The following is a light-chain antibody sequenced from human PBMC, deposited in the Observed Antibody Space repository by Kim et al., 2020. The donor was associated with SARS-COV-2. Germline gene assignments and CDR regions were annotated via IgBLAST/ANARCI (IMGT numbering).Light chain of an antibody. V-gene: IGLV2-14*03. CDR2: DVS. J-gene: IGLJ3*02. CDR3: SSYTSIRTSV. Sequence: GASITISCTGTSSDVGGYDHVSWYQQHPGQAPKLMIYDVSKRPSGVSDRFSGSKSGNTASLSISGLQAEDEADYYCSSYTSIRTSVFGGGTQLTVL. CDR1: SSDVGGYDH.